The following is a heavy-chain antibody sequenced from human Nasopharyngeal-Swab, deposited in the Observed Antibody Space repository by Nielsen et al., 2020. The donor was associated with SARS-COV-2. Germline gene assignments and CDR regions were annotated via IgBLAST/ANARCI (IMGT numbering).Heavy chain of an antibody. CDR3: TRNDL. J-gene: IGHJ4*02. CDR2: IRSKANGYAT. V-gene: IGHV3-73*01. D-gene: IGHD1-1*01. CDR1: GFTFSGSA. Sequence: GESLKISCAASGFTFSGSAMHWVRQASGKGLEWVGRIRSKANGYATAYAASVKGRFTISRDDSKNTAYLQMNSLKTEDTAVYYCTRNDLWGQGTLVTVSS.